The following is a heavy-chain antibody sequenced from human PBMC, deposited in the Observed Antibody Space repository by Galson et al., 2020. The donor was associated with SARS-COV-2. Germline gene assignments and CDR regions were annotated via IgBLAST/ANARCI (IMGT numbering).Heavy chain of an antibody. V-gene: IGHV1-69*13. CDR2: IIPMLNTT. CDR1: GGTFSSYT. CDR3: ARIAARIGSDI. Sequence: SVKVSCKASGGTFSSYTLSWVRQAPGQGLEWLGRIIPMLNTTYYAQHLQGRLTITADESTSTTDMELSSLTSDDTAMYYCARIAARIGSDIRGRGTLGSV. D-gene: IGHD3-10*01. J-gene: IGHJ4*02.